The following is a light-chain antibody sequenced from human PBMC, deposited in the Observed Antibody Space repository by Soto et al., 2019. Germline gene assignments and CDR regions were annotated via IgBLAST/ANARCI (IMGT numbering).Light chain of an antibody. CDR1: QSVSSY. CDR3: QQRINWPSIT. Sequence: DIVLTQSPATLSLSPGERATLSCRASQSVSSYLAWYQQKPGQAPRLLIYDASNRATGIPARFSGSGSGTDFTLTINSLEPEDYAVYYCQQRINWPSITFGQGTRLEIK. CDR2: DAS. V-gene: IGKV3-11*01. J-gene: IGKJ5*01.